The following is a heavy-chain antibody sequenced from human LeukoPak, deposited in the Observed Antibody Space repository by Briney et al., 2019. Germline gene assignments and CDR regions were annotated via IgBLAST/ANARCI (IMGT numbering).Heavy chain of an antibody. V-gene: IGHV4-59*01. D-gene: IGHD3-22*01. J-gene: IGHJ4*02. CDR2: IYYSGST. CDR3: ARYYYDSSWIDY. Sequence: PSETLSLTCTVSGGSISSYYWSWIRQPPGKGLEWIGYIYYSGSTNYNPSLKSRVTISVDTSRNQFSLKLSSVTAADTAVYYCARYYYDSSWIDYWGQGTLVTVSS. CDR1: GGSISSYY.